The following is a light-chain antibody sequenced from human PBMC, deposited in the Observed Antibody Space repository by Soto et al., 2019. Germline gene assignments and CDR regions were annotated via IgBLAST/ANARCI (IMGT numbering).Light chain of an antibody. Sequence: QSVLTQPPSASGTPGQRVTISCSGSRPSIGSNHVYWYQQLPGMAPKLLIYTNNQRPSGVPDRFSASKSGTSASLAISGLRSEDEADYYCCSYAGSWVFGGGTKLTVL. CDR1: RPSIGSNH. J-gene: IGLJ3*02. CDR3: CSYAGSWV. V-gene: IGLV1-47*02. CDR2: TNN.